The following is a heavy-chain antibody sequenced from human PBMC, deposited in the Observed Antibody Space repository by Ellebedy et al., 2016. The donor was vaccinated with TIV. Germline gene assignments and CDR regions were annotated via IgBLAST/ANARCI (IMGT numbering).Heavy chain of an antibody. V-gene: IGHV4-34*01. Sequence: SETLSLXCAVYGGSFSGYYWSWIRQPPRKGLEWIGEINHSGSTNYNPSLKSRVTISVDTSKNQFSLKLSSVTAADTAVYYCARAYYDILTGPKDPKFDPWGQGTLVTVSS. CDR1: GGSFSGYY. CDR2: INHSGST. J-gene: IGHJ5*02. D-gene: IGHD3-9*01. CDR3: ARAYYDILTGPKDPKFDP.